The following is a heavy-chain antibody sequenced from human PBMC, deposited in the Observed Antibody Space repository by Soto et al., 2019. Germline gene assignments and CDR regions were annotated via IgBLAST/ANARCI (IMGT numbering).Heavy chain of an antibody. Sequence: QPQLVQSGPEVRKPGASVNVSCKASGYTFTTYGISWVRQAPGQGLEWMGWIGGYNGDSHNAQKFQGRLTMTRDTSTKTDYMELRSLRSDDTAVYYCARVGNNGWPLEYDYGGQGTLVIVSS. J-gene: IGHJ4*02. V-gene: IGHV1-18*04. CDR2: IGGYNGDS. CDR1: GYTFTTYG. CDR3: ARVGNNGWPLEYDY. D-gene: IGHD2-8*01.